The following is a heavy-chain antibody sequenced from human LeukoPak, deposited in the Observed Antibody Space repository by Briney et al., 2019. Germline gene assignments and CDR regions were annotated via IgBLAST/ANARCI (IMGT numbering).Heavy chain of an antibody. Sequence: PSETLSLTCAVSGYSISSGYYWGWIRQPPGKGLEWIGNIYHSGSTYYNPSLKSRVTISVDTSRNQFSLKLSSVTAADTAVYYCARRGYCSSTSCYMWFDPWGQGTLVTVSS. V-gene: IGHV4-38-2*01. CDR1: GYSISSGYY. J-gene: IGHJ5*02. CDR3: ARRGYCSSTSCYMWFDP. D-gene: IGHD2-2*02. CDR2: IYHSGST.